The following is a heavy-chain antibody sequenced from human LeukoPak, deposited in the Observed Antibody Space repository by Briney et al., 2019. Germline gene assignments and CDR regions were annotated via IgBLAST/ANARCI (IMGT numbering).Heavy chain of an antibody. Sequence: GESLKISCKGSGYRFTNYWIGWVRQMPGKGLEWMGIIYPGDSDTRYNPSFQGQDSISADRSISTAYLQWYSLEASDTAVYYCAIAGGSSTSCYRCFDYWGQGTLVTVSS. V-gene: IGHV5-51*01. CDR2: IYPGDSDT. J-gene: IGHJ4*02. CDR1: GYRFTNYW. D-gene: IGHD2-2*02. CDR3: AIAGGSSTSCYRCFDY.